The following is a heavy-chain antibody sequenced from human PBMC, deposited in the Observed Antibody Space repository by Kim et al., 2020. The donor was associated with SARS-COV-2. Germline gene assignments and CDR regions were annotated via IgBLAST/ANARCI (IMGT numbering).Heavy chain of an antibody. CDR1: GFTFSSYC. V-gene: IGHV3-30*18. CDR2: ISYDGSNK. J-gene: IGHJ4*02. D-gene: IGHD6-19*01. Sequence: GGSLRLSCAASGFTFSSYCMHWVRQAPGKGLEWVADISYDGSNKYYADSVKGRFTISRDNSKNTLYLQMNSLRAEDTAVYYCAKGIRIAVAGPVGYWGQGALVTVSS. CDR3: AKGIRIAVAGPVGY.